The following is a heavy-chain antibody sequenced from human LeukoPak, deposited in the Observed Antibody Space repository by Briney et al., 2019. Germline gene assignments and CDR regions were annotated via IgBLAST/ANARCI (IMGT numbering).Heavy chain of an antibody. CDR3: ARRQSDGISDY. D-gene: IGHD5-24*01. CDR2: IGISGDT. Sequence: GGSLRLSCAASGFTFSSYAMRWVRQPPGKGLEWVSSIGISGDTYYADSVKGRFIISRDNSKNTLYLQMNSLRAEDTAVYYCARRQSDGISDYWGQGTLVTVSS. J-gene: IGHJ4*02. V-gene: IGHV3-23*01. CDR1: GFTFSSYA.